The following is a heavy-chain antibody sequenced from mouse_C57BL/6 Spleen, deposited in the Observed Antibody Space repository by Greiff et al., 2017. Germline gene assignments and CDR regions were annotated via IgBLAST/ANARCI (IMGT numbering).Heavy chain of an antibody. Sequence: VQLQQSGPELVKPGASVKISCKASGYSFTGYYMNWVKQSPEQSLEWIGEINPSTGGTTYNQKFKAKATLTVDKSSSTAYMQRKSLTSEDSAVYYGARSFYDYDGYWGQGTTRTVSS. CDR2: INPSTGGT. J-gene: IGHJ2*01. CDR3: ARSFYDYDGY. V-gene: IGHV1-42*01. CDR1: GYSFTGYY. D-gene: IGHD2-4*01.